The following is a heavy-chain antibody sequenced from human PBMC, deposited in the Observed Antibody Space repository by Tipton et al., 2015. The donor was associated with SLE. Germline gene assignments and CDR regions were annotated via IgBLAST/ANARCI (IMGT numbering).Heavy chain of an antibody. CDR1: GGSISSHY. CDR2: IHYSGST. CDR3: ATIDPDTESGVIPGDY. Sequence: TLSLTCTVSGGSISSHYWSWIRQPPGKGLEWIGYIHYSGSTNYNPSLKSRVTISVDTSKNQFSLNLSSVTAADTALYYCATIDPDTESGVIPGDYWGQGILVTVSS. D-gene: IGHD2-15*01. J-gene: IGHJ4*02. V-gene: IGHV4-59*11.